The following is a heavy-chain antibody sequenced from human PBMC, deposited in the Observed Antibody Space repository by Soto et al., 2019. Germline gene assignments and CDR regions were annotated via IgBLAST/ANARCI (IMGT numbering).Heavy chain of an antibody. D-gene: IGHD3-22*01. CDR3: ARDRRSFSGYDGMDV. J-gene: IGHJ6*02. V-gene: IGHV4-61*01. CDR1: GGSVSSGSYY. Sequence: ASETLSLTCTVSGGSVSSGSYYWSWIRQPPGKGLEWIGYIYYSGSTNYNPSLKSRVTISVDTSKNQFSLKLSSVTAADTAVYYCARDRRSFSGYDGMDVWGQGTTVTVSS. CDR2: IYYSGST.